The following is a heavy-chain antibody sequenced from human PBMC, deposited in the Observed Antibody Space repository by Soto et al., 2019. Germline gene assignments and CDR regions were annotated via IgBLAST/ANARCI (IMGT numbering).Heavy chain of an antibody. CDR3: ARGLFSETHYSGGWYFFDY. D-gene: IGHD1-26*01. J-gene: IGHJ4*02. V-gene: IGHV4-34*01. Sequence: QVQLQQWGAGLLKPSETLSLTCAVYGGSFSGYSWTWIRQSPGKGLEWIGQINDGGSANYNPSLKSRVTISVDTSNNECFLELSSVTAADTAVYYCARGLFSETHYSGGWYFFDYWGQGTLVTVSS. CDR1: GGSFSGYS. CDR2: INDGGSA.